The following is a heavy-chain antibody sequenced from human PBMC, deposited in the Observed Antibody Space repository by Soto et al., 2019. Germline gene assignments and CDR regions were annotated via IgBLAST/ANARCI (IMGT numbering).Heavy chain of an antibody. V-gene: IGHV3-23*01. CDR1: GFTFSSYA. D-gene: IGHD4-4*01. CDR3: AKDDYSNRDYYYYGMDV. CDR2: ISGSGGST. Sequence: GGSLRLFCAASGFTFSSYAMSWVRQAPGKGLEWVSAISGSGGSTYYADSVKGRFTISRDNPKNTLYLQMNSLRAEDTAVYYCAKDDYSNRDYYYYGMDVWGQGTTVTVSS. J-gene: IGHJ6*02.